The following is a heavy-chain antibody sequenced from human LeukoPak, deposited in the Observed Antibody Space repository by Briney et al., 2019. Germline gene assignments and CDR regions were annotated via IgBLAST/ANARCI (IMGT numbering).Heavy chain of an antibody. V-gene: IGHV4-34*01. CDR2: INHSGST. CDR1: GGSFSGYY. Sequence: SETLSLTCAVYGGSFSGYYWSWIRQPPGKGLEWIGEINHSGSTNYNPSLKSRVTISVGTSKNQFSLKLSSVTAADTAVYYCARGGYGSGSYSPFDYWGQGTLVTVSS. J-gene: IGHJ4*02. CDR3: ARGGYGSGSYSPFDY. D-gene: IGHD3-10*01.